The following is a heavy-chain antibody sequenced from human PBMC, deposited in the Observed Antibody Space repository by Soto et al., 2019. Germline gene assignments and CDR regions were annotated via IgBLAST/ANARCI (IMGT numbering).Heavy chain of an antibody. Sequence: QPPGKRLEWIGYVYYSGSTNYNPSLKSRVTISVDTSKNQFSLKLSSVTAADTAVYYCAREQTGGLLFDYWGQGTLVTVSS. CDR2: VYYSGST. D-gene: IGHD1-26*01. CDR3: AREQTGGLLFDY. V-gene: IGHV4-59*01. J-gene: IGHJ4*02.